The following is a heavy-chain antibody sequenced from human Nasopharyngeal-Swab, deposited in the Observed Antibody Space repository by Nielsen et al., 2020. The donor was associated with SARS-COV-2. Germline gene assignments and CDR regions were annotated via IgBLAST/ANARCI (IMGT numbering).Heavy chain of an antibody. CDR3: TRCGGSCYTGKDY. D-gene: IGHD2-15*01. CDR1: GFIFSDSA. CDR2: IRSKGNSYAT. V-gene: IGHV3-73*01. J-gene: IGHJ4*02. Sequence: GESLKISCAASGFIFSDSAIHWVRQASGKGLEWVGRIRSKGNSYATAYAASVKGRFTISRDDSKNTAYLQMNSLITEDTAVYHCTRCGGSCYTGKDYWGQGTLVTVSS.